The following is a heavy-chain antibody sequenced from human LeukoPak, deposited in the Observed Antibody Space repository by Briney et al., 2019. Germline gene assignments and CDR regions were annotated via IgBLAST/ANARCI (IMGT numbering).Heavy chain of an antibody. J-gene: IGHJ6*02. V-gene: IGHV4-4*02. CDR2: IYHSGST. Sequence: PSETLSLTCAVSGGSISSSNWWSWVRQPQGKGREWIGEIYHSGSTNYNPSLKSRVTISVDKSKNQFSLKLSSVTAADTAVYYCARDLVAVAGYYYYGMDVWGQGTTVTVSS. D-gene: IGHD6-19*01. CDR3: ARDLVAVAGYYYYGMDV. CDR1: GGSISSSNW.